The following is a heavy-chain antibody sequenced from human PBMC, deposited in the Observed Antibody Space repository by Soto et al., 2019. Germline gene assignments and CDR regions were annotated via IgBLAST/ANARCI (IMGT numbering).Heavy chain of an antibody. CDR3: PSDSVNDYESSGSCISYCLDN. D-gene: IGHD3-22*01. Sequence: GASVKVSCKASGYTYPSYYIHWVRQAPVQGLERMGIINPSGGSTSYAQKFQGRVSMTRDTSTSTAYMELSSLRSEDTAVYYSPSDSVNDYESSGSCISYCLDN. CDR1: GYTYPSYY. J-gene: IGHJ5*01. CDR2: INPSGGST. V-gene: IGHV1-46*01.